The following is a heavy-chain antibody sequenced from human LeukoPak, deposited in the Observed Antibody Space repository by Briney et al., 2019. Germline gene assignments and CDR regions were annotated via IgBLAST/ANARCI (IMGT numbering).Heavy chain of an antibody. CDR3: ARGGGYYYGSGSYYNP. D-gene: IGHD3-10*01. CDR1: GRSFSGYY. CDR2: INHSGST. J-gene: IGHJ5*02. V-gene: IGHV4-34*01. Sequence: SETLSLTCAVYGRSFSGYYWSWIRQPPGQGLEWIGEINHSGSTNYNPSLKSRVTISVDTSKNQFSLKLSSVTAADTAVYYCARGGGYYYGSGSYYNPWGQGTLVTVSS.